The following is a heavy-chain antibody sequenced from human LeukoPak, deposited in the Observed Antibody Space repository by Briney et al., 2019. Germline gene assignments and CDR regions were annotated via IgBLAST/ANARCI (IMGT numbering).Heavy chain of an antibody. CDR3: ARGPWAAAGGSIDGLDI. D-gene: IGHD6-13*01. CDR1: GFTVSSNY. CDR2: IYPGGST. Sequence: GGSLRLSCAASGFTVSSNYMSWVRQAPGKGLEWVSVIYPGGSTYYADSVKGRFTIYRHNSENTLDLQMNSLRVEDTAVYYCARGPWAAAGGSIDGLDIWGQGTMVTVSS. V-gene: IGHV3-53*04. J-gene: IGHJ3*02.